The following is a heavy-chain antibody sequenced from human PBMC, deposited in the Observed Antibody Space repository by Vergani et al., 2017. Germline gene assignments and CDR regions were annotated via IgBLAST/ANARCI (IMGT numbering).Heavy chain of an antibody. J-gene: IGHJ3*01. CDR1: GFTFNSYA. V-gene: IGHV3-23*01. CDR3: AKVCGSTSCPYGGGAFDV. D-gene: IGHD2-2*01. CDR2: INNNGGST. Sequence: QLLESGGGLIQPGVSLRLSCAASGFTFNSYAMTWVRQAPGKGLEWVSGINNNGGSTYYADSVKGRFTISRDYSKNTLYLQMTDLRAEDTATYYCAKVCGSTSCPYGGGAFDVWGHGTMVTVSS.